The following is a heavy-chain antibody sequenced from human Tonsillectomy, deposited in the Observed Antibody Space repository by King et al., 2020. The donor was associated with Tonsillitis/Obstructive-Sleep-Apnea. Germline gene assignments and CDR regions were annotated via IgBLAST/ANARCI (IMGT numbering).Heavy chain of an antibody. CDR2: IYHSGST. J-gene: IGHJ5*01. CDR3: AREREHLRWFDS. D-gene: IGHD1-26*01. CDR1: GGSISSGNW. Sequence: PLQESGPGLVKPSGTLSLTCAVSGGSISSGNWWNWVRQPPGKGLEWIGKIYHSGSTNYNPSLKSRVTISVDKSKNQFSLNLTSVTAADTAVYYCAREREHLRWFDSWGQGTLVTVSS. V-gene: IGHV4-4*02.